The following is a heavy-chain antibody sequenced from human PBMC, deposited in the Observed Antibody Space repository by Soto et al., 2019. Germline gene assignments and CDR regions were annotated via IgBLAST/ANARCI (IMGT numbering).Heavy chain of an antibody. D-gene: IGHD3-16*01. CDR2: IKEDGSEK. V-gene: IGHV3-7*04. CDR1: GFTFNTYC. CDR3: ARGAGIGDY. Sequence: GGSLRLSCAASGFTFNTYCMSWVRQAPGKGLEWVANIKEDGSEKYYVDSVKGRFTISRDNAKNSLYLQLNGLRVEDTAVYYCARGAGIGDYWGQGTRVTVSS. J-gene: IGHJ4*02.